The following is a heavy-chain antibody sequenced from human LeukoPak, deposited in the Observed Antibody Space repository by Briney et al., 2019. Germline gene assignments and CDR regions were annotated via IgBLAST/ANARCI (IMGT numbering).Heavy chain of an antibody. J-gene: IGHJ4*02. V-gene: IGHV3-64*04. CDR3: ASILRSSSGYYFDY. CDR1: GFTFSSYA. Sequence: SGGSLRLSCSASGFTFSSYAMHWVRQAPGKGLEHVSVISSNGYNTYYADSVKGRFTISRDNSKNTLYLQMNSLRAEYTAVYYCASILRSSSGYYFDYWGQGTLVTVSS. D-gene: IGHD3-10*01. CDR2: ISSNGYNT.